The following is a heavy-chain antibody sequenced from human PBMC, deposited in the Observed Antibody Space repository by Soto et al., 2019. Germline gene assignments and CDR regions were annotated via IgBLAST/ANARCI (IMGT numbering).Heavy chain of an antibody. CDR2: INSDGSST. Sequence: EVQLVESGGGLVQPGGSLRLSCAASGFSFSNCWMHWVRQAPGMGLVWVSHINSDGSSTTYADSVKGRFTISRDNAKNTLYLQMNSLRAEDTAVYDCARAIGYYGMDVWGQGTTVTVSS. CDR3: ARAIGYYGMDV. CDR1: GFSFSNCW. D-gene: IGHD3-22*01. J-gene: IGHJ6*02. V-gene: IGHV3-74*01.